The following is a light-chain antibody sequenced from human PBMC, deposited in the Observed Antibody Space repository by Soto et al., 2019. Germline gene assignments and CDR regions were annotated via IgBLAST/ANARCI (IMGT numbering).Light chain of an antibody. CDR3: QQHLGRHT. CDR1: QSVSGY. V-gene: IGKV3-11*01. J-gene: IGKJ1*01. CDR2: DAS. Sequence: EIVLTQSPGTLSLYPGERATLSCRASQSVSGYLVWYQQKPGQAPRLLIYDASTRAAGIPARFIGSGSGTDFTLTISSLEPEDSAVYYCQQHLGRHTFGQGTKVDIK.